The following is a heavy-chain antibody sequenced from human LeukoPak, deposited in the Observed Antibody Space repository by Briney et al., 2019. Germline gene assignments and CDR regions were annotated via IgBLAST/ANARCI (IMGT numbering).Heavy chain of an antibody. Sequence: ASVKVSCKPSGYTFSTYDINWVRQAAGQGLEWMGWMNPNSGNTAFAQKFQGRATITRDTSITTAYLELSSLRSEDTAVYCCARAIRYQLLSDYWGQGTLVTVSS. CDR2: MNPNSGNT. V-gene: IGHV1-8*03. CDR1: GYTFSTYD. CDR3: ARAIRYQLLSDY. D-gene: IGHD2-2*01. J-gene: IGHJ4*02.